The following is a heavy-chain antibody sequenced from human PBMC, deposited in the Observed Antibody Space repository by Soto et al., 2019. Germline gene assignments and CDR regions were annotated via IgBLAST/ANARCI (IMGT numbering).Heavy chain of an antibody. V-gene: IGHV4-59*01. CDR2: IYYSGST. Sequence: SETLSLTCTVSGGSISSYYWSWIRQPPGKGLEWIGYIYYSGSTNYNPSLKSRVTIPVDTSKNQFSLKLSSVTAADTAVYYCARDTTGYYDSSGSLGDYYGMDVWGQGXTVTVYS. D-gene: IGHD3-22*01. J-gene: IGHJ6*02. CDR1: GGSISSYY. CDR3: ARDTTGYYDSSGSLGDYYGMDV.